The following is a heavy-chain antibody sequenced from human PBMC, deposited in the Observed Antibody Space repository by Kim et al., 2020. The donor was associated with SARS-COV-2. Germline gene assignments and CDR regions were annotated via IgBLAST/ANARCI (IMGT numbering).Heavy chain of an antibody. D-gene: IGHD3-10*01. CDR3: AREVSMVRGVRTRGRFDP. J-gene: IGHJ5*02. CDR1: GGSISSYY. CDR2: IYYSGST. V-gene: IGHV4-59*13. Sequence: SETLSLTCTVSGGSISSYYWSWIRQPPGKGLEWIGYIYYSGSTNYNPSLKSRVTISVDTSKNQFSLKLSSVTAADTAVYYCAREVSMVRGVRTRGRFDPWGQGTLVTVSS.